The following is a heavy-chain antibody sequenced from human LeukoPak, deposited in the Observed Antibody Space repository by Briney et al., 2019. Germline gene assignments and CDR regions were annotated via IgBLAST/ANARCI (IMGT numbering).Heavy chain of an antibody. CDR1: GFSFRSHW. D-gene: IGHD6-19*01. Sequence: GGSLRLSCAVSGFSFRSHWMSWVRQAPGKGLEWVANIKEDGSQIYYVDSVKGRFTISRDNAQNSVYLQMNSPRGEDTAVYYCARDVGSGWSDYWGQGTLVTVSS. V-gene: IGHV3-7*01. CDR3: ARDVGSGWSDY. J-gene: IGHJ4*02. CDR2: IKEDGSQI.